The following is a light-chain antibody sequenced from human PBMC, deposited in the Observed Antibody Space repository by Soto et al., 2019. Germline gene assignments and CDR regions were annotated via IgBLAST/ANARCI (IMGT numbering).Light chain of an antibody. CDR2: LGS. V-gene: IGKV2-28*01. CDR3: MQALQTPPT. Sequence: DIVMTHSPLSLPVTPGEPASISCRSSQSLLHSNGYNYLDWYLQKPGQSPQLLIYLGSNRASGVPDRFTGSGSGTDFTLKITRVEAEDVGVYYCMQALQTPPTFGQGTKVDIK. CDR1: QSLLHSNGYNY. J-gene: IGKJ1*01.